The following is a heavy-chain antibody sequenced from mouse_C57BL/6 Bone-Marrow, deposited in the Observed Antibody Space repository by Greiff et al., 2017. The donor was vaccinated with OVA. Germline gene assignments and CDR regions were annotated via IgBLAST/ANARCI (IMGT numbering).Heavy chain of an antibody. V-gene: IGHV5-15*01. J-gene: IGHJ4*01. CDR1: GFTFSDYG. CDR2: ISNLAYSI. D-gene: IGHD4-1*01. CDR3: ARRGLGRNYAMDY. Sequence: EVKVVESGGGLVQPGGSLKLSCAASGFTFSDYGMAWVRQAPRKGPEWVAFISNLAYSIYYADTVTGRFTISRRNAKNTLYLEMSSLRSEDTAMYYCARRGLGRNYAMDYWGQGTSVTVSS.